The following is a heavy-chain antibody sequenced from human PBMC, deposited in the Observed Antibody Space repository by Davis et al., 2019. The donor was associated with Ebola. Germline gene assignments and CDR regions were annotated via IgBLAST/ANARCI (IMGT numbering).Heavy chain of an antibody. CDR1: GYTFSSYG. CDR2: NRREKGNK. CDR3: ARSGYYYDNSGPNGGAFDI. J-gene: IGHJ3*02. D-gene: IGHD3-22*01. Sequence: ASVKVSCKASGYTFSSYGITWVRQAPGQGVEWRGGNRREKGNKKDAQKLQGRVTMTTDTSTSTAYMELRSLRSDDTAVYYCARSGYYYDNSGPNGGAFDIWGQGTMVTVSS. V-gene: IGHV1-18*01.